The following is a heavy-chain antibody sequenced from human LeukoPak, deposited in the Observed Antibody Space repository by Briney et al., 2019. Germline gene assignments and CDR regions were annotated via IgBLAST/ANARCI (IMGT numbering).Heavy chain of an antibody. CDR1: GFTFSSYW. CDR3: ARQIDYYGSGSFDY. Sequence: GGFLRLSCAASGFTFSSYWMHWVRQAPGKGLVWVSRINSDGSSTTYADSVKGRFTISRDNAKNTLYLQMNSLRAEDTAVYYCARQIDYYGSGSFDYWGQGTLVTVSS. V-gene: IGHV3-74*01. D-gene: IGHD3-10*01. CDR2: INSDGSST. J-gene: IGHJ4*02.